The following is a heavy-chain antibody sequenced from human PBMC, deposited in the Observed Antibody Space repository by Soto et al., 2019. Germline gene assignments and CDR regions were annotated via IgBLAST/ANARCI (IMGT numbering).Heavy chain of an antibody. J-gene: IGHJ6*02. CDR2: MNPNSGNT. CDR1: GYTFTSYD. D-gene: IGHD1-7*01. CDR3: ASLLTGTTKTFYYGMYV. Sequence: GASVKVSCKASGYTFTSYDINWVRQATGQGLEWMGWMNPNSGNTGYAQKFQGRVTMTRNTSISTAYMELSSLRSEDTAVYYCASLLTGTTKTFYYGMYVWGQRNTLTVSS. V-gene: IGHV1-8*01.